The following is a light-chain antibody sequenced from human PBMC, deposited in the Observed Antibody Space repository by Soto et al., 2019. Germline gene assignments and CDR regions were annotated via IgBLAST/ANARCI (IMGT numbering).Light chain of an antibody. CDR3: QTWGTGIHVV. V-gene: IGLV4-69*01. CDR1: SGHSSYA. CDR2: LDSDGSH. J-gene: IGLJ2*01. Sequence: QPVLTQSPSASASLGASVKLTCTLSSGHSSYASAWHQQQPEKGPRYLMKLDSDGSHTKGDAIPDRFSGSSSGAVRYLTISSLQSEDEADYYCQTWGTGIHVVFGGGTKLTVL.